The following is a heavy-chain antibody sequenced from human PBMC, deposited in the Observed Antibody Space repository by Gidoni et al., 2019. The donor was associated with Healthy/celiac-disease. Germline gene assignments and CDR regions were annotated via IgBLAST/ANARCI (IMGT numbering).Heavy chain of an antibody. Sequence: EVQLVESGGGLVQPGRSLGFSCADSGFTFDDSALHWVRQAPGKGLVWFAGISWNSGSIGYADSVKGRFTISRDNAKNSLYLQMNSLRAEYTALYYCAKALGYCTGGVCYPDYYYGMDVWGQGTTVTVSS. V-gene: IGHV3-9*01. CDR1: GFTFDDSA. CDR3: AKALGYCTGGVCYPDYYYGMDV. J-gene: IGHJ6*02. D-gene: IGHD2-8*02. CDR2: ISWNSGSI.